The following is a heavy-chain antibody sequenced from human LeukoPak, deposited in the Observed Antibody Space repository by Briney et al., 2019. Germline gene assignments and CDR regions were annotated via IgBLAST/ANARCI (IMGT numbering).Heavy chain of an antibody. D-gene: IGHD1-1*01. CDR1: GFTFSTYA. CDR2: ISSNGGST. Sequence: GGALRLSFAASGFTFSTYAMHSVRQAPGKGLEYVSAISSNGGSTYYANSVKGRFTTSRDKSKNKLYLKMGSLRHEDMAVYYCARDALPGTPTYYFDYWGQGTLVTVSS. J-gene: IGHJ4*02. CDR3: ARDALPGTPTYYFDY. V-gene: IGHV3-64*01.